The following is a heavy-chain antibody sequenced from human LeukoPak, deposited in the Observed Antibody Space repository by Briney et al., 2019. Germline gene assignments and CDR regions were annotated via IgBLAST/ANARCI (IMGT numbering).Heavy chain of an antibody. CDR2: ISGSGGST. Sequence: GRSLRLSCAASGFTFSSYGMHWVRQAPGKGLEWVSAISGSGGSTYYADSVKGRFTISRDNSKNTLYLQMNSLRAEDTAVYYCANHYYDFWSGYPSHFDYWGQGTLVTVSS. D-gene: IGHD3-3*01. CDR1: GFTFSSYG. J-gene: IGHJ4*02. V-gene: IGHV3-23*01. CDR3: ANHYYDFWSGYPSHFDY.